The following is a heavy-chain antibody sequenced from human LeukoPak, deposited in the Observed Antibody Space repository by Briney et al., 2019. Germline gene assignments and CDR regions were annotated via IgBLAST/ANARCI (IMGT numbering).Heavy chain of an antibody. CDR3: AKDFLGRRSLLGFDN. D-gene: IGHD3/OR15-3a*01. Sequence: PGGSLRLSCAASGFSFSSYGMHWVRQAPAKGLECVAFIRYDAGNKYYADSMKGRFTISRDNSKNTLYLQVNSLRAEDTAVYYSAKDFLGRRSLLGFDNWGQGTLVTVSS. CDR1: GFSFSSYG. J-gene: IGHJ4*02. CDR2: IRYDAGNK. V-gene: IGHV3-30*02.